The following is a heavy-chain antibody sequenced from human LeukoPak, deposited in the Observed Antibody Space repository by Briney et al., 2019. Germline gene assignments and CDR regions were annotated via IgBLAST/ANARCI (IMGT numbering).Heavy chain of an antibody. J-gene: IGHJ6*02. CDR2: ISAYNGNT. CDR1: GYTFTSYG. D-gene: IGHD1-26*01. CDR3: ARDPGYGATYYYYYYGMDV. V-gene: IGHV1-18*01. Sequence: ASVKVSCKASGYTFTSYGISWVRQAPGQGLEWMGWISAYNGNTNYAQKLQGRVTMTTDTSTSTAYMELRSLRSDDTAVYYCARDPGYGATYYYYYYGMDVWGQGTTVTVSS.